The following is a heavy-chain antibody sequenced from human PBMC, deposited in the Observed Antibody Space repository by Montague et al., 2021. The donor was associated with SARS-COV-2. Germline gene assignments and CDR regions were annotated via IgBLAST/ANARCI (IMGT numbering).Heavy chain of an antibody. CDR2: IYYIGST. CDR3: ARGLSAPAHSSLGATKYYFEY. V-gene: IGHV4-59*01. CDR1: GGSISPYY. J-gene: IGHJ4*02. D-gene: IGHD6-13*01. Sequence: SETLSLTCTVSGGSISPYYRSWIRQSPGRGLEWIAYIYYIGSTSYNPPLKSRVTISVDTSKNQFSLRLSSVTAADTVVYYCARGLSAPAHSSLGATKYYFEYWGQGTLVTVSS.